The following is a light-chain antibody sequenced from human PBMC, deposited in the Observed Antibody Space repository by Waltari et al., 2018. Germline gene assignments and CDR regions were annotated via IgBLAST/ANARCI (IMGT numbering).Light chain of an antibody. J-gene: IGKJ4*01. CDR1: QDISNY. V-gene: IGKV1-33*01. Sequence: DIQMTQSPSSLSASIGDRVTVTCRASQDISNYCHWYHGKPGKVPKLLLYDASYLATGVPSRFSWSRCGTDFSFSISSLQPEDVGTYYCQQYETDRTFGGGTTVDIK. CDR2: DAS. CDR3: QQYETDRT.